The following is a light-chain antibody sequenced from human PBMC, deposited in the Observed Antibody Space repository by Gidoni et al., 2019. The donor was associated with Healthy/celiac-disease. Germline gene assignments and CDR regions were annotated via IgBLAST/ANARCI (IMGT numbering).Light chain of an antibody. CDR2: DAS. J-gene: IGKJ1*01. V-gene: IGKV1-5*01. CDR1: QSISSW. CDR3: QQYNSSPGT. Sequence: GDRVTITCRASQSISSWLAWYQQKPGKAPKLLIYDASSLESGVPSRFSGSGSGTEFTLTISSLQPDDFATYYCQQYNSSPGTFGQGTKVEIK.